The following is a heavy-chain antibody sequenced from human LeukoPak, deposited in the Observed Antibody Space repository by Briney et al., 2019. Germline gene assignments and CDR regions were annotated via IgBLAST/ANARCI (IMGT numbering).Heavy chain of an antibody. CDR3: ARDPIAVVGKFDY. CDR1: GGSFSGYY. V-gene: IGHV4-34*01. D-gene: IGHD6-19*01. J-gene: IGHJ4*02. CDR2: INHGGST. Sequence: SETLSLTCAVYGGSFSGYYWVWIRRPPGKGLEWSGEINHGGSTNYNPSLKSRVTISADTSNNQFSLKLSSVTAEDTAVYYCARDPIAVVGKFDYWGQGTLVTVSS.